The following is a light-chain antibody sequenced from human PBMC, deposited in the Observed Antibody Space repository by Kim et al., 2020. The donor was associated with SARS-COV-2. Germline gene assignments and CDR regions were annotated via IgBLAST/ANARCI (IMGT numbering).Light chain of an antibody. Sequence: ASVGDRVTSTCRSSQDIRNDLGWYQQNPGGAPKRLIYGASSLQSGVPSRFSGSGSGTEFTLTISSLQPEDFATDFCLQHNTYPITLGQGTRLEIK. J-gene: IGKJ5*01. CDR2: GAS. V-gene: IGKV1-17*01. CDR1: QDIRND. CDR3: LQHNTYPIT.